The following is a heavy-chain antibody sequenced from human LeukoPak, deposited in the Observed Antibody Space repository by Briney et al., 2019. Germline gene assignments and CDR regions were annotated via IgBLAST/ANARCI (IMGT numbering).Heavy chain of an antibody. J-gene: IGHJ3*02. D-gene: IGHD3-22*01. CDR1: GYTFTSYG. Sequence: ASVKVSCKASGYTFTSYGISWVRQAPGQGLEWMGWISAYNGNTNYAQKLQGRVTMTRDTSISTAYMELSRLRSDDTAVYYCASGIGDSSGYYARGGAFDIWGQGTMVTVSS. V-gene: IGHV1-18*01. CDR3: ASGIGDSSGYYARGGAFDI. CDR2: ISAYNGNT.